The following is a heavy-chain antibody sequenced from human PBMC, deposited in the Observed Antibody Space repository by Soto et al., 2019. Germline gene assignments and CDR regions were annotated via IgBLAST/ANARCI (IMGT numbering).Heavy chain of an antibody. J-gene: IGHJ4*02. CDR2: ISSWSETI. D-gene: IGHD3-3*01. CDR3: ARGGRITIFGVITL. Sequence: GGSLRLSCAASGFTFGSYSMNWLRQAPGKGLEWISYISSWSETIYYADSVKGRFTIPRDNAKKSLYLQVNSLRDEDTAVYYCARGGRITIFGVITLWGQGTLVTVSS. V-gene: IGHV3-48*02. CDR1: GFTFGSYS.